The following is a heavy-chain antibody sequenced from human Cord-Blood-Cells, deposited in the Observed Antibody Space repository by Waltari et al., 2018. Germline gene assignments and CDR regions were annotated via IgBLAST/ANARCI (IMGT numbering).Heavy chain of an antibody. Sequence: EVQLVESGGGLVKPGGSLRLSCAASGFTFSSYRMNWVRQAPGQGLGWVSSISSSSSYIYYADSVKGRFTISRDNAKNSLYLQMNSLRAEDTAVYYCASGVEYYDFWSGYYNWFDPWGQGTLVTVSS. D-gene: IGHD3-3*01. CDR3: ASGVEYYDFWSGYYNWFDP. V-gene: IGHV3-21*01. CDR1: GFTFSSYR. CDR2: ISSSSSYI. J-gene: IGHJ5*02.